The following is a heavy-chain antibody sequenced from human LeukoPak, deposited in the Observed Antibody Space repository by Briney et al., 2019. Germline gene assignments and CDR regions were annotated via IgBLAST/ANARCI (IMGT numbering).Heavy chain of an antibody. Sequence: SVTLSLTCTVSGGSISSYYWSWIRQPPGKGLEWIGYIYYSGSTNYNPSLKSRVTISVDTSKNQFSLKLSSVTAADTAVYYCARHHGSSWYFYAFDIWGQGTMVTVSS. CDR3: ARHHGSSWYFYAFDI. J-gene: IGHJ3*02. V-gene: IGHV4-59*08. CDR1: GGSISSYY. CDR2: IYYSGST. D-gene: IGHD6-13*01.